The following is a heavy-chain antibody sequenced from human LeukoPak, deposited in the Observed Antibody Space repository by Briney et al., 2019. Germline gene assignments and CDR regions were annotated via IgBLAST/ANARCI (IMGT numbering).Heavy chain of an antibody. Sequence: SETLSLTCAVYGGSFSGYYWSWIRQPPGKGLEWIGEINHSGSTNYNPSLKSRVTISVDTSKNQFSLNLSSVTAADTAVYYCARPIAVAGSPLFDYWGQGTLVTVSS. CDR3: ARPIAVAGSPLFDY. CDR2: INHSGST. CDR1: GGSFSGYY. D-gene: IGHD6-19*01. J-gene: IGHJ4*02. V-gene: IGHV4-34*01.